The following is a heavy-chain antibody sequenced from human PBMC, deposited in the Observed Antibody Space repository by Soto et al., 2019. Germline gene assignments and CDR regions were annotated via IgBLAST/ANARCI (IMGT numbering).Heavy chain of an antibody. CDR3: ARAYSSSWPAFDY. V-gene: IGHV4-4*02. J-gene: IGHJ4*02. D-gene: IGHD6-13*01. CDR1: SGSISSSNW. Sequence: SETLSLTCAVSSGSISSSNWWSWVRQPPGKGLEWIGEIYHSGSTNYNPSLKSRVTISVDKSKNQFSLKLSSVTAADTAVYYCARAYSSSWPAFDYWGQGTLVTVSS. CDR2: IYHSGST.